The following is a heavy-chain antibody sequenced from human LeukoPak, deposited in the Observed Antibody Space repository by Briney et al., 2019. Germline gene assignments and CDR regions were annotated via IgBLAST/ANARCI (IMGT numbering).Heavy chain of an antibody. J-gene: IGHJ4*02. CDR3: ARGHSSSWSFFDC. V-gene: IGHV3-23*01. CDR1: RFTFSSYG. CDR2: MSGSGAIT. Sequence: GGTLRLSCAASRFTFSSYGMSWVRQAPGKGLEWVSAMSGSGAITYYADSVKGRFTISRDNSKNTLYLQMSSLGAEDTAMYYCARGHSSSWSFFDCWGQGTLVTVSS. D-gene: IGHD6-13*01.